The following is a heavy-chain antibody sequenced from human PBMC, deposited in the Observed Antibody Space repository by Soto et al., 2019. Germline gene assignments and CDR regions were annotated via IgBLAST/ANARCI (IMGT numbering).Heavy chain of an antibody. V-gene: IGHV1-46*01. CDR3: ARGGFGEIRWQHNWVDP. J-gene: IGHJ5*02. CDR2: INPSGGST. CDR1: GYTFTNYY. D-gene: IGHD3-10*01. Sequence: QVQLEQSGAEVKKPGASVRVSCKASGYTFTNYYIHWVRQAPGQGLEWMGVINPSGGSTTYAQNFQGRVTMSRDTSTSTVYMELSRLRSEDTAGYYCARGGFGEIRWQHNWVDPWGQGTLVTVSS.